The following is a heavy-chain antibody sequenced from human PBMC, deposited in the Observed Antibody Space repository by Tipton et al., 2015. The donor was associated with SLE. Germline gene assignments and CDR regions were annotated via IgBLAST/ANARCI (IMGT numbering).Heavy chain of an antibody. J-gene: IGHJ4*02. Sequence: SLRLSCAASGFTFDDYAMHWIRQAPGKGLDWVSWISSSGSITYYADSVKGRFTISRDNAKNSLYLQMDGLRAEDTAVYYCARVRFSGSYPLDYWGQGALVSVSS. V-gene: IGHV3-11*04. CDR3: ARVRFSGSYPLDY. CDR1: GFTFDDYA. D-gene: IGHD3-16*02. CDR2: ISSSGSIT.